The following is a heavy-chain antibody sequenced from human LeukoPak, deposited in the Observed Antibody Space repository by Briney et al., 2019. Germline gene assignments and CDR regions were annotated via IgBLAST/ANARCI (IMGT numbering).Heavy chain of an antibody. V-gene: IGHV1-3*01. J-gene: IGHJ6*02. CDR1: GYTFTGYA. CDR3: ARDIYLTWRSTYYYGMDV. Sequence: DSVKVSCKASGYTFTGYAMRWVRQAPGQRLEWMGWINAGNGNTKYSQKFQGRVTITRDTSASTAYMELSSLRSEDTAVYFCARDIYLTWRSTYYYGMDVWGQGTTVTVSS. D-gene: IGHD3-9*01. CDR2: INAGNGNT.